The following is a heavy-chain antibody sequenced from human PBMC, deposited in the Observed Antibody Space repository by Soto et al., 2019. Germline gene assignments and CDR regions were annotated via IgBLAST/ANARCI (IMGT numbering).Heavy chain of an antibody. CDR1: GFTFSSYA. CDR3: AKLGTMGVFDN. CDR2: ITFRGDYT. J-gene: IGHJ4*02. D-gene: IGHD1-26*01. V-gene: IGHV3-23*01. Sequence: EVQLLVSGGGLVQPGGSLRLSCAASGFTFSSYAMSWVRQAPGKGLEWLASITFRGDYTYYADSVKGRFTLSRDNSRNRLDLQMDSLKVEDTALYYCAKLGTMGVFDNWGQGTLLTVSS.